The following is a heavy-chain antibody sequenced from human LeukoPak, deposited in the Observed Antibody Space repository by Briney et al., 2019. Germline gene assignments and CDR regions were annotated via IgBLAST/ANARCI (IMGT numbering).Heavy chain of an antibody. CDR3: ATLFTNLRFGYGMDV. V-gene: IGHV1-69*13. Sequence: SVKVSCKASGGTFSSYAISWVRQAPGQGLEWMGGIIPIFGTANYTQKFQGRVTITADESTSTAYMELSSLRSEDTAVYYCATLFTNLRFGYGMDVWGQGTTVTVSS. D-gene: IGHD5/OR15-5a*01. CDR2: IIPIFGTA. J-gene: IGHJ6*02. CDR1: GGTFSSYA.